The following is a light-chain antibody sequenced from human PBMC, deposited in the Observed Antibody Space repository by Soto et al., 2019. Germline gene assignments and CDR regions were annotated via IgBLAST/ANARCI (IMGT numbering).Light chain of an antibody. CDR1: SSDVGGYNY. J-gene: IGLJ1*01. V-gene: IGLV2-14*03. CDR3: SSYTSSSTYV. CDR2: DVT. Sequence: SVLTQPASVSGAPGQSITISCTGTSSDVGGYNYVSWYQHHPGKAPKLMIYDVTNRPSGVSNRFSGSKSANTASLTISGLQAEDEADYYCSSYTSSSTYVFGNGTKVTVL.